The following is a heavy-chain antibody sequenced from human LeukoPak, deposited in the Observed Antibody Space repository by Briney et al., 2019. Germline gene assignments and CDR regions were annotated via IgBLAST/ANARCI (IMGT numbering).Heavy chain of an antibody. D-gene: IGHD6-19*01. CDR3: VGGIGWQPDY. J-gene: IGHJ4*02. Sequence: GGSLRLSCAASPGITFSDNWMNWVRQAPGKGLEWVAIIRQDGREKLYLDSVKGRFTISRDNAKSSVYLQINSLRAEDTAVYYCVGGIGWQPDYWGQGTLVTVSS. V-gene: IGHV3-7*03. CDR2: IRQDGREK. CDR1: PGITFSDNW.